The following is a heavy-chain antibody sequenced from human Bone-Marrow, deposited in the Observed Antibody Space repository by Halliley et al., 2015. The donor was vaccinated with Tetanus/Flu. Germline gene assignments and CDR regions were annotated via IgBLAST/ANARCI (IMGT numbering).Heavy chain of an antibody. CDR1: GGTFSDFA. CDR2: IIPIFGTA. CDR3: ASRCSCGGDCYLYYFDY. V-gene: IGHV1-69*12. D-gene: IGHD2-21*02. Sequence: QVQLVQSGAEVEKPGSSVKVSCKASGGTFSDFAISWVRQAPGQGPEWMGGIIPIFGTATYAQKFQDRVTITADESTSTAYMELSSLRSEDTAIYFCASRCSCGGDCYLYYFDYCGQGTLVTVSS. J-gene: IGHJ4*02.